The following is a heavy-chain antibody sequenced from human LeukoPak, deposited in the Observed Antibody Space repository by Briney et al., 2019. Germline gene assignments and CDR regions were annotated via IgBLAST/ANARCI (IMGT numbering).Heavy chain of an antibody. D-gene: IGHD3-3*01. CDR3: ARVSLQEYYDFWSGYYTGVESGGNWFDP. V-gene: IGHV3-21*01. J-gene: IGHJ5*02. CDR2: ISSSSSYI. CDR1: GFTFSSCS. Sequence: GGSLRLSCAASGFTFSSCSMNWVRQAPGKGLEWVSSISSSSSYIYYADSVKGRFTISRDNDKNSLYLQMNSLRAEDTAVYYCARVSLQEYYDFWSGYYTGVESGGNWFDPWGQGTLVTVSS.